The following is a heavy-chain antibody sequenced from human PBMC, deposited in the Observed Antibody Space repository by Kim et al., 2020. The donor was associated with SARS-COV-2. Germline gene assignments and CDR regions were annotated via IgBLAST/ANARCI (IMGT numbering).Heavy chain of an antibody. Sequence: GGSLRLSCAASGFTFSSYAMSWVRQAPGKGLEWVSAISGSGGSTYYADSVKGRFTISRDNSKNTLYLQMNSLRAEDTAVYYCAKVHAEDYYGSGRWVDYWGQGTLVTVSS. V-gene: IGHV3-23*01. CDR2: ISGSGGST. CDR1: GFTFSSYA. J-gene: IGHJ4*02. D-gene: IGHD3-10*01. CDR3: AKVHAEDYYGSGRWVDY.